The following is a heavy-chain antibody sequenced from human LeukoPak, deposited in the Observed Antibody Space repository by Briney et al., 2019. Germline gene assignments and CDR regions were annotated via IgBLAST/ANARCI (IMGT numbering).Heavy chain of an antibody. Sequence: GRSLRLSCAASGFTLSSYAMHWVRQAPGKGLEWGAIISYDGSNEHYADSVKGRFTISRDNSENTLYLQMNSLRAEDTAIYYCTRGRGSYSLDYWGQGTLVTVSS. J-gene: IGHJ4*02. D-gene: IGHD1-26*01. CDR3: TRGRGSYSLDY. V-gene: IGHV3-30*01. CDR2: ISYDGSNE. CDR1: GFTLSSYA.